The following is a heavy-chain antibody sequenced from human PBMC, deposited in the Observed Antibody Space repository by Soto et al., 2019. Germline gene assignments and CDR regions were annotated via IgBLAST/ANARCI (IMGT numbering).Heavy chain of an antibody. V-gene: IGHV3-30-3*01. CDR3: ARGYCSRPSCSHFDC. J-gene: IGHJ4*02. Sequence: QVLLLESGGGVVQPGRSLRLSCAASGFTFSSYAVHWVRQAPGKGLEWVAVMSYDGSNKYYADSVKGRFTISSDNSKNTLYLQMNSLGTEDTVVYYCARGYCSRPSCSHFDCWGQGTLVTVSS. CDR1: GFTFSSYA. CDR2: MSYDGSNK. D-gene: IGHD2-2*01.